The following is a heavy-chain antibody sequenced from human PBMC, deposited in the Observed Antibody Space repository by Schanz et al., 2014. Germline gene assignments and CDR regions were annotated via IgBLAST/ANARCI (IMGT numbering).Heavy chain of an antibody. V-gene: IGHV3-23*04. CDR2: ITRQGTT. Sequence: EVQLVESGGGLVQPGGSLRLSCTVSGFTVNNYAMNWVRQAPGRGLEWVSGITRQGTTYYADFVKGRFSISRDLSSNTLYLQTNSQRAEGAAVYSLVTMSIAAHWGQGTPVTVSS. CDR1: GFTVNNYA. CDR3: VTMSIAAH. D-gene: IGHD6-6*01. J-gene: IGHJ4*02.